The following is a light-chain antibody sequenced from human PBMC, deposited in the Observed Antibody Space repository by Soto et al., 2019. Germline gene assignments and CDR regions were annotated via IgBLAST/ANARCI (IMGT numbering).Light chain of an antibody. CDR3: QQYSTYPLT. Sequence: DIQMTPSPSTLSASIGDRVPITCRASQSITTFLAWYQQKPGKAPQILIYDASKLEPGVPSRLSGGGSGTEFTLTISSLQPDDFATYYCQQYSTYPLTFGGGTKVDIK. CDR1: QSITTF. V-gene: IGKV1-5*01. J-gene: IGKJ4*01. CDR2: DAS.